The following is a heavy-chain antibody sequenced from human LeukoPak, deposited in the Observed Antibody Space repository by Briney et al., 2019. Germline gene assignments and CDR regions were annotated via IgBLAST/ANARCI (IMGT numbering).Heavy chain of an antibody. J-gene: IGHJ3*02. D-gene: IGHD5-18*01. CDR2: IYPGDSDT. CDR1: GYSFNTYW. CDR3: ARPIQGVYSYAPSDI. V-gene: IGHV5-51*01. Sequence: GESLKISCKGSGYSFNTYWIGWVRQMPGKGLEWMGIIYPGDSDTRYSPSFQGQVTISADKSISTAYLQWSSLKASDTAMYYCARPIQGVYSYAPSDIWGQGTMVTVSS.